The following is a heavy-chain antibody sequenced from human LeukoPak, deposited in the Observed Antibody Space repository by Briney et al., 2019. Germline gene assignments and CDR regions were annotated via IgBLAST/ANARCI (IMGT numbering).Heavy chain of an antibody. CDR2: VYHTGGT. CDR1: GFSISSGYY. Sequence: SETLSLTCTVSGFSISSGYYWAWIRQPPGKGLEWIGSVYHTGGTYYNPSLKSRVTISVDTSRNQFSLRLSSVTAADTAVYYCARGEGATQDANWGQGTLVLVSS. J-gene: IGHJ4*02. CDR3: ARGEGATQDAN. D-gene: IGHD1-26*01. V-gene: IGHV4-38-2*02.